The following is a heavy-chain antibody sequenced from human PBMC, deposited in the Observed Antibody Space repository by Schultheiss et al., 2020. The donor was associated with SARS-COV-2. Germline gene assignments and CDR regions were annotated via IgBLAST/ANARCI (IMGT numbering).Heavy chain of an antibody. Sequence: SETLSLTCTVSGGSISSSSYYWGWIRQPPGKGLEWIGSIYYSGSTYYNPSLKSRVTISVDTSKNQFSLKLSSVTAADTAVYYCARDATLTTGGYPYYYGMDVWGQGTTVTVSS. J-gene: IGHJ6*02. CDR3: ARDATLTTGGYPYYYGMDV. CDR2: IYYSGST. V-gene: IGHV4-39*02. D-gene: IGHD4-11*01. CDR1: GGSISSSSYY.